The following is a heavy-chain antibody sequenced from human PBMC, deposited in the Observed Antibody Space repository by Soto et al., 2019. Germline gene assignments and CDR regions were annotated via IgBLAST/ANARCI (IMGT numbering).Heavy chain of an antibody. V-gene: IGHV4-59*01. Sequence: SETLFLTCAVSGGSMSFYSWSWIRQPPGKGLEWIGYIHHSGDTDYNPSLKSRVTISVDRPQNQLSLKLTSVTTADTAVYYCARAHCSNGICYAFDIWGPGTKVTVSS. CDR1: GGSMSFYS. CDR3: ARAHCSNGICYAFDI. D-gene: IGHD2-8*01. J-gene: IGHJ3*02. CDR2: IHHSGDT.